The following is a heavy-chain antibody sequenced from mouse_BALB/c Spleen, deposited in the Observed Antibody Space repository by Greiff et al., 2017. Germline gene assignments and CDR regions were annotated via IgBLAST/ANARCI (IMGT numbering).Heavy chain of an antibody. CDR2: IDPENGNT. D-gene: IGHD2-3*01. CDR1: GFNIKDYY. Sequence: VQLQQSGAELVRPGALVKLSCKASGFNIKDYYMHWVKQRPEQGLEWIGWIDPENGNTIYDPKFQGKASITADTSSNTAYLQLSSLTSEDTAVYYCALYDGYYPWFAYWGQGTLVTVSA. J-gene: IGHJ3*01. V-gene: IGHV14-1*02. CDR3: ALYDGYYPWFAY.